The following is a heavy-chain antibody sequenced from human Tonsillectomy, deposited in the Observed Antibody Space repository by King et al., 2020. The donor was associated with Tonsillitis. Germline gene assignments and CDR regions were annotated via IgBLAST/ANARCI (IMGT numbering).Heavy chain of an antibody. CDR1: GFTFSSYG. Sequence: VQLVESGGGVVQPGRSLRLSCAASGFTFSSYGMHWVRQAPGKGLEWVAVISFDGGDKYYADSVKGRFTISRDNSKNTLYLQMHSLRAEDTAVYYCAKVLYYYDSSGYLDYWGQGTLVTVSS. D-gene: IGHD3-22*01. V-gene: IGHV3-30*18. J-gene: IGHJ4*02. CDR2: ISFDGGDK. CDR3: AKVLYYYDSSGYLDY.